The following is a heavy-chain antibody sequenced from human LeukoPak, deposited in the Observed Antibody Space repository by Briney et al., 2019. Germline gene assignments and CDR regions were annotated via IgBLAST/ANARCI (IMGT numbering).Heavy chain of an antibody. CDR2: IYYSGST. J-gene: IGHJ4*02. Sequence: SETLSLTCTVSGGSISSSSYYWGWIRQPPGKGLEWIGSIYYSGSTYYNPSLKSRVTISVDTSKNQFSLKLSSVTAADTAVYYCARQRKAIGLAPFYFDSWGQGTLVPVSS. CDR1: GGSISSSSYY. D-gene: IGHD6-25*01. V-gene: IGHV4-39*07. CDR3: ARQRKAIGLAPFYFDS.